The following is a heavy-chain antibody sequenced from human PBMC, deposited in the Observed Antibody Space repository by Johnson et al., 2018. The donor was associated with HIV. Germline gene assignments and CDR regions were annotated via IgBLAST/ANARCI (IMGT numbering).Heavy chain of an antibody. J-gene: IGHJ3*02. V-gene: IGHV3-30*02. Sequence: QVQLVESGGGVVQPGRSLRLSCAASGFIFRNYGMHWVRQAPGNGLEWVAFIRFDGSSKYYADSVKGRFTISRDNSKSTLYLQMNSLRPEDTAVYYCAKGGGQLWFYIAFDIWGQGTMVTVSS. CDR1: GFIFRNYG. CDR3: AKGGGQLWFYIAFDI. D-gene: IGHD5-18*01. CDR2: IRFDGSSK.